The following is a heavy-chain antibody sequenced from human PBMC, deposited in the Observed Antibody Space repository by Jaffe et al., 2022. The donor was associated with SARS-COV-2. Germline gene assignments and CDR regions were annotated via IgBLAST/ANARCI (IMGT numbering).Heavy chain of an antibody. Sequence: QVQLVESGGGVVQPGRSLRLSCAASRFTFTNYGMHWVRQAPGKGLEWVAVISYDGSNKYYADSVKGRFTISRDNSKNTLYLQMNSLRAEDTAVYYCAKDLGGGRELLLGYWGQGTLVTVSS. J-gene: IGHJ4*02. CDR2: ISYDGSNK. D-gene: IGHD1-26*01. V-gene: IGHV3-30*18. CDR1: RFTFTNYG. CDR3: AKDLGGGRELLLGY.